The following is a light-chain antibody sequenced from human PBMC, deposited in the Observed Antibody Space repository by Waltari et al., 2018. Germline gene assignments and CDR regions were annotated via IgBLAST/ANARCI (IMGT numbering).Light chain of an antibody. CDR2: KAS. CDR1: QSISSW. Sequence: DIQMTQSPSTLSASVGDRVTITCRASQSISSWLAWYQQKTGKAPKLLIYKASSLESGVPSRFSGRGSGTEFTLTISSLQPDDFATYHCQQYKSYWTFGQGTKVEIK. V-gene: IGKV1-5*03. CDR3: QQYKSYWT. J-gene: IGKJ1*01.